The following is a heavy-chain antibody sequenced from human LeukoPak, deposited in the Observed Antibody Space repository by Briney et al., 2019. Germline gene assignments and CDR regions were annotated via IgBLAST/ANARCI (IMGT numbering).Heavy chain of an antibody. D-gene: IGHD6-6*01. CDR1: GYSFTNDW. Sequence: GESLKISCKGSGYSFTNDWIGWVRQMPGKGLEWMGTIYPGDSNTKYCPSFQGQVTITADKSISTAYLQWSSLKASDTAKYYCARHTKYSTSSRVFDYWGQGTLVTVSS. J-gene: IGHJ4*02. CDR3: ARHTKYSTSSRVFDY. V-gene: IGHV5-51*01. CDR2: IYPGDSNT.